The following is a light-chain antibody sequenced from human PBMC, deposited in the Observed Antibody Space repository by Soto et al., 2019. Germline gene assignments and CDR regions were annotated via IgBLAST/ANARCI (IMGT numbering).Light chain of an antibody. CDR2: AAS. CDR1: QSISSY. V-gene: IGKV1-39*01. Sequence: DIQMTQSPSSLSASVGDRVTITCRASQSISSYLNWYQQKPGKAPKLLIYAASSLQSGVPSRFSGSGSGPDFTLTISSLQPEDFATYYCQQSYSTPLTSGGGTKVEIK. J-gene: IGKJ4*01. CDR3: QQSYSTPLT.